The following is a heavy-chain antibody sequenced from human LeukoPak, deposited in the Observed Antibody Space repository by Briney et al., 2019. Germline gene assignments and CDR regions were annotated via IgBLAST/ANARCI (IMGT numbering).Heavy chain of an antibody. D-gene: IGHD2-8*01. CDR3: ARSNGGTGFDY. CDR2: ISSSGKA. CDR1: GGSITTTDFH. Sequence: SETLSLTCAVSGGSITTTDFHWAWIRQPPGQGFEWIATISSSGKAYYYPSLMSRVTISVDTSKNQFSLDVTSVTAADTGLFYCARSNGGTGFDYWGRGILVIVS. V-gene: IGHV4-39*01. J-gene: IGHJ4*02.